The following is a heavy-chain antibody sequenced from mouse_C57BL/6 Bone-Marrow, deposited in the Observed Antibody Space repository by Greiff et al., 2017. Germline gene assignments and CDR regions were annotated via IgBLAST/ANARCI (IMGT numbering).Heavy chain of an antibody. CDR2: IYPGNSDT. CDR3: TIYWVAY. V-gene: IGHV1-5*01. J-gene: IGHJ3*01. CDR1: GYTFPSYW. Sequence: EVQLQQSGTVLARPGASVQMSCKTSGYTFPSYWLHWVKQRPGQGLEWIGAIYPGNSDTGYNQKFKGKAKLTAVTSASTAYMELSSLTNEDSVVYYCTIYWVAYWGQGTLVTVSA. D-gene: IGHD1-3*01.